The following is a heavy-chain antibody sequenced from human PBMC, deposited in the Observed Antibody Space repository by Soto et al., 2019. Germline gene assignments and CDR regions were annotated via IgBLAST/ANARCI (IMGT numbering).Heavy chain of an antibody. J-gene: IGHJ4*02. Sequence: QVQLQQWGAGLLKPSETLSLTCAVYGGSFSGYYWSWIRQPPGKGLEWIGGINHSGSTNYNPSLKNRGTHSVGTSKDQLPLELSSVTGAAKGVYYCGRGKVSNGRFGYWGQGTLVTVSS. CDR3: GRGKVSNGRFGY. CDR2: INHSGST. V-gene: IGHV4-34*01. CDR1: GGSFSGYY. D-gene: IGHD2-8*01.